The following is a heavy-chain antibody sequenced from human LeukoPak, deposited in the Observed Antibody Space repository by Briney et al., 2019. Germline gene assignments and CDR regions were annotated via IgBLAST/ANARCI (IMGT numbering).Heavy chain of an antibody. CDR1: GYTFTSYG. Sequence: ASVKVSCKASGYTFTSYGISWVRQGPGQGLEWMGWISAYNGNTNYAQKLQGRVTMTTDTSTSTAYMELRSLRSDDTAEHYCARDTRVDLGYCSSTSCYAPNYYYYGMDVWGQGTTVTVSS. CDR3: ARDTRVDLGYCSSTSCYAPNYYYYGMDV. CDR2: ISAYNGNT. D-gene: IGHD2-2*01. V-gene: IGHV1-18*01. J-gene: IGHJ6*02.